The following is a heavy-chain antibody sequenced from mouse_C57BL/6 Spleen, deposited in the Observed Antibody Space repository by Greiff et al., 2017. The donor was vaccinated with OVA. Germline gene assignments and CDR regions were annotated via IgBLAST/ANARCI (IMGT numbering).Heavy chain of an antibody. V-gene: IGHV5-9*01. CDR2: ISGGGGNT. CDR3: ARRGTVVGYFDY. CDR1: GFTFSSYT. Sequence: EVMLVESGGGLVKPGGSLKLSCAASGFTFSSYTMSWVRQTPEKRLEWVATISGGGGNTYYPDSVKGRFTISRDNAKNTLYLQMSSLRSEDTALYYCARRGTVVGYFDYWGQGTTLTVSS. D-gene: IGHD1-1*01. J-gene: IGHJ2*01.